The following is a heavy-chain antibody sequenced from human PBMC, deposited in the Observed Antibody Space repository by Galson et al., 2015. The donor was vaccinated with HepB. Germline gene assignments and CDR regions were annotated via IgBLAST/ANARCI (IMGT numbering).Heavy chain of an antibody. J-gene: IGHJ6*03. CDR1: GYTFTSYA. CDR3: ARDGRGYDFWSGYWLPYYYYMDV. Sequence: SVKVSCKASGYTFTSYAMNWVRQAPGQGLEWMGWINTNTGNPTYAQGFTGRFVFSLDTSVSTAYLQISSLKAEDTAVYYCARDGRGYDFWSGYWLPYYYYMDVWGKGTTVTVSS. V-gene: IGHV7-4-1*02. CDR2: INTNTGNP. D-gene: IGHD3-3*01.